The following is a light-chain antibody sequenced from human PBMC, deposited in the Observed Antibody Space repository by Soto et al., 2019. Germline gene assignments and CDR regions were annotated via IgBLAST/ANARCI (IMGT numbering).Light chain of an antibody. J-gene: IGKJ4*01. CDR2: DAS. CDR1: QSVRSY. V-gene: IGKV3-11*01. CDR3: QHRANCPLS. Sequence: EIVLTQSPATLSLSPGERATLSCRASQSVRSYLAWYQQKPGQAPRLLIYDASNRATGIPARFSGSVYGTDFTLTISSLDPEDFAVYYCQHRANCPLSFGGGTTVEIK.